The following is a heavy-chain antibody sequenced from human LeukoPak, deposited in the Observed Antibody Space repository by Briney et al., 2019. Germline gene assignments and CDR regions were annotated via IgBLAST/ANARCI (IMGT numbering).Heavy chain of an antibody. CDR1: GFTFDYYA. Sequence: GGSLRLSCAASGFTFDYYAMTWVRQAPGKGLEWVGFIRGKGSGGTTEYAASVKGRFTISRDDSKGIAYLQMNSLKTEDTAVYYCTGLPNSSWSTGVDYWGQGTLVTVSS. D-gene: IGHD6-13*01. V-gene: IGHV3-49*04. J-gene: IGHJ4*02. CDR2: IRGKGSGGTT. CDR3: TGLPNSSWSTGVDY.